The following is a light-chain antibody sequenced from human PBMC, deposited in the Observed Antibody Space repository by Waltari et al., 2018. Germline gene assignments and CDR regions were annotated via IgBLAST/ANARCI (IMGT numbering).Light chain of an antibody. CDR3: QQYNNFLSLT. CDR1: QSVRTS. V-gene: IGKV1-5*03. J-gene: IGKJ4*01. Sequence: DIQMTQSPSALSASIGDRVTITCRASQSVRTSLAWYQQEPGTAPKLLIYKASTLESGVPSRFSGSGSGTEFTLTISSLQPDDFASYYCQQYNNFLSLTFGGGTKVEIK. CDR2: KAS.